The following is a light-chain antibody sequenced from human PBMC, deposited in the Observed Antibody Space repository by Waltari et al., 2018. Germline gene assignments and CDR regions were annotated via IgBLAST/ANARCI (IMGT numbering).Light chain of an antibody. CDR3: MQALEFPLT. CDR1: QSLLDSEDGNTY. CDR2: EVS. J-gene: IGKJ4*01. V-gene: IGKV2-40*01. Sequence: DIVMTQTPLSLPVTLGEPASISCRSSQSLLDSEDGNTYLEWYLQKPGKSPQLLIYEVSNRASGVPDRFSGSGSDTDFTLKISRVEAEDVGVYYCMQALEFPLTFGGGTKVEIK.